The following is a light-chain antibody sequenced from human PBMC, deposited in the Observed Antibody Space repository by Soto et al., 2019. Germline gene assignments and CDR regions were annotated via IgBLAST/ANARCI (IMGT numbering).Light chain of an antibody. V-gene: IGLV2-14*01. CDR2: DVS. CDR3: SSYTSSSTYV. CDR1: SSDVGGYNY. J-gene: IGLJ1*01. Sequence: QSALTQPASVSGSPGQSITISCTGTSSDVGGYNYVSWYQQHPGKAPKLMIYDVSNRPSGVSNRFSGSKSGNTASLTTSGLQAEDEADYYCSSYTSSSTYVFGTGTQLPVL.